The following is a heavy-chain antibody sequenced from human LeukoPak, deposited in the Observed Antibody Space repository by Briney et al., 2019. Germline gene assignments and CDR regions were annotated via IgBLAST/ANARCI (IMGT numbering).Heavy chain of an antibody. J-gene: IGHJ5*02. Sequence: GASVKVSCKASGYTFTGYYMHWVRQAPGQGLEWMGWINPNSGGTNYAQKFQGRVTMTRDTSISTAYMELSRLRSDDAAVYYCARKIGSSGSDLSFDPWGQGTLVTVSS. CDR3: ARKIGSSGSDLSFDP. CDR2: INPNSGGT. CDR1: GYTFTGYY. D-gene: IGHD3-22*01. V-gene: IGHV1-2*02.